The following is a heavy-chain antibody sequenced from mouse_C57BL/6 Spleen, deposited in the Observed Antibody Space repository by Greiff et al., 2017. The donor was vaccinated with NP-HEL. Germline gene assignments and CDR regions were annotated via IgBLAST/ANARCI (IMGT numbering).Heavy chain of an antibody. CDR1: GFTFSDYY. Sequence: EVQVVESEGGLVQPGSSMKLSCTASGFTFSDYYMAWVRQVPEKGLEWVANINYDGSSTYYLDSLKSRFIISRDNAKNILYLQMSSLKSEDTATYYCASIYDGYSFAYWGQGTLVTVSA. CDR2: INYDGSST. D-gene: IGHD2-3*01. J-gene: IGHJ3*01. CDR3: ASIYDGYSFAY. V-gene: IGHV5-16*01.